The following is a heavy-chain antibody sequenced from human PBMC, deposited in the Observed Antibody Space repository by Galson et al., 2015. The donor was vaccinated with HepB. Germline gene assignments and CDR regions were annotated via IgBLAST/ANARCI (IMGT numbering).Heavy chain of an antibody. CDR3: AVLLAARRPEVCFDP. Sequence: SVKVSCKASGYTFTGYYMHWVRQAPGQGLEWMGRINPNSGGTNYAQKFQGRVTMTRDTSISTAYMELSRLRSDDTAVYYCAVLLAARRPEVCFDPWGQGTLVTVSS. CDR1: GYTFTGYY. D-gene: IGHD6-6*01. J-gene: IGHJ5*02. CDR2: INPNSGGT. V-gene: IGHV1-2*06.